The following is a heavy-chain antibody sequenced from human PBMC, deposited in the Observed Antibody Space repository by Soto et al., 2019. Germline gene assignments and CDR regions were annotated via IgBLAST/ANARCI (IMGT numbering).Heavy chain of an antibody. CDR3: ATLAARYSSGWSDAFDI. CDR2: IYPGDSDT. J-gene: IGHJ3*02. D-gene: IGHD6-19*01. Sequence: GESLKISCKGSGYGFTSYWIGWVRQMPGKGLEWMGIIYPGDSDTRYSPSFQGQVTISADKSISTAYLQWSSLKASDTAMYYCATLAARYSSGWSDAFDIWGQGTMVTVSS. CDR1: GYGFTSYW. V-gene: IGHV5-51*01.